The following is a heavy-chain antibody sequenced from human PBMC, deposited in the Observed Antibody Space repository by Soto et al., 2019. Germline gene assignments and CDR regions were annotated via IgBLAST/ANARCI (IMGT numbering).Heavy chain of an antibody. V-gene: IGHV3-33*01. CDR2: TRHDGSNT. Sequence: QVQLVESGGGVVQPGRSLRLSCAASGFNFRGYGMHWVRQAPGKGLEWVAITRHDGSNTYYADSVRGRFTISRDNSKNTLYLQMNSLRVEDMAVYYCARDGVGTTTYFGYFDYWGQGTPITVSS. CDR3: ARDGVGTTTYFGYFDY. CDR1: GFNFRGYG. D-gene: IGHD1-26*01. J-gene: IGHJ4*02.